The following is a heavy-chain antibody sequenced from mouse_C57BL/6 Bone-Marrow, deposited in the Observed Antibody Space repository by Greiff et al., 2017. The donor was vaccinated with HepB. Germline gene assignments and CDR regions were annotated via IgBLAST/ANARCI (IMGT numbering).Heavy chain of an antibody. D-gene: IGHD1-1*01. Sequence: QVQLQHPGAELVKPGASVKLSCKASGYTFTSYWMQWVKQRPGQGLEWIGEIDPSDSYTNYNQKFKGKATLTVDTSSSTAYMQLSSLTSEDSAVYYCARFGSTVVARYWYFDVWGTGTTVTVSS. CDR3: ARFGSTVVARYWYFDV. CDR2: IDPSDSYT. CDR1: GYTFTSYW. J-gene: IGHJ1*03. V-gene: IGHV1-50*01.